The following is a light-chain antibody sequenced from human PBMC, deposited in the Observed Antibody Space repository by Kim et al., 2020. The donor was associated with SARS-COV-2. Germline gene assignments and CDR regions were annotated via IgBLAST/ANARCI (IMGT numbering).Light chain of an antibody. CDR3: QAWDSSMAV. Sequence: SYELTQPPSVSVSPGQTASITCTGDNLGVKYACWYQQKPGHSPVLVIYQDSKRPSGIPERFSGSNSGNTATLTISGTQAMDEADYYCQAWDSSMAVFGGGTQLTVL. V-gene: IGLV3-1*01. CDR2: QDS. J-gene: IGLJ3*02. CDR1: NLGVKY.